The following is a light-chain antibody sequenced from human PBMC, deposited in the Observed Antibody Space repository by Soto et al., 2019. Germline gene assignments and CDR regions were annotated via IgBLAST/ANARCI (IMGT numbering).Light chain of an antibody. CDR1: QTISSW. Sequence: QETQSRSTLPASLGCRVTIAFRASQTISSWLAWYQQKPGRAPKRLIYDASTLEAGVPSRFRGSGSGTDFTFTISRLQPEDIATYYCQQYENHLTFGQGTGLE. CDR2: DAS. V-gene: IGKV1-5*01. J-gene: IGKJ5*01. CDR3: QQYENHLT.